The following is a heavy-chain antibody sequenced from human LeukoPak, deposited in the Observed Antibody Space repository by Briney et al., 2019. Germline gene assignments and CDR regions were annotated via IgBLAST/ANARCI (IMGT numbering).Heavy chain of an antibody. J-gene: IGHJ4*02. CDR1: GFTFSSYS. Sequence: GGSLRLSCAASGFTFSSYSMNWVRQAPGKGLEWVSSISSSSSYIYYADSVKGRFTISRDNAKNSLYLQMNSLRAEDTAVYYCAREYSDYVWGSYFVDYWGQGTLVTVSS. CDR2: ISSSSSYI. D-gene: IGHD3-16*01. CDR3: AREYSDYVWGSYFVDY. V-gene: IGHV3-21*01.